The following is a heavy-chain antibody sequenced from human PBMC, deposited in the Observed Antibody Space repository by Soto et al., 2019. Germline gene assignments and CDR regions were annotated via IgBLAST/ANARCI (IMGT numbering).Heavy chain of an antibody. J-gene: IGHJ4*02. CDR3: ARAGITVFGLVPYFDF. V-gene: IGHV6-1*01. D-gene: IGHD3-3*01. Sequence: SQTLSLTCAISGDSVSSTTTAWNWIRLSPSRGLEWLGRTFYRSKWYNDYDLSVKSRISIIPDTSNNQFSLHLNSVTPEDTAIYYCARAGITVFGLVPYFDFWGQGTPVTVSS. CDR2: TFYRSKWYN. CDR1: GDSVSSTTTA.